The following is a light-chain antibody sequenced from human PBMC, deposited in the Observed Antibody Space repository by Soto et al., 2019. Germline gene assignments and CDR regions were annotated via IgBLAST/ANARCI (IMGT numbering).Light chain of an antibody. CDR3: QQYGSSPPWT. CDR2: GAS. CDR1: QSVSSSY. V-gene: IGKV3-20*01. Sequence: EIVLTQSPGTLSLSPGDRATLSCRASQSVSSSYLAWYQQNPGQAPRLLIYGASSRATGIPDRFSGSGSGTDFTLTISRLEPEDFAVYYCQQYGSSPPWTFGQGTKVEIK. J-gene: IGKJ1*01.